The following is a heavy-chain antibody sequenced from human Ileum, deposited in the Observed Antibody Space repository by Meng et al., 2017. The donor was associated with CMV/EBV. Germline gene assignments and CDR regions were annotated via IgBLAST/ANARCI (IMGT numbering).Heavy chain of an antibody. D-gene: IGHD2-15*01. CDR3: ARALPDNCSGGSCHEDYFDY. V-gene: IGHV3-53*01. J-gene: IGHJ4*02. CDR2: IYSGGST. CDR1: GFTVSSNY. Sequence: GGSLRLSCAASGFTVSSNYMSWVRQAPGKGLEWVSVIYSGGSTYYADSVKGRFTISRDNSKNTLYLQMNSLRAEDTAVYYCARALPDNCSGGSCHEDYFDYWGQGTLVTVSS.